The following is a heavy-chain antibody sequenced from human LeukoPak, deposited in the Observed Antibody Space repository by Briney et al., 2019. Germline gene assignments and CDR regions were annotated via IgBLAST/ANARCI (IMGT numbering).Heavy chain of an antibody. CDR1: GYSLTSYW. CDR2: IYPSDSDI. Sequence: GESLKISCKGSGYSLTSYWIGWVRQMPGKGLEWMGIIYPSDSDIRYSPSFQGQVTISADTSISTAYLQWSSLKASDTAMYYCARRRIASTGDYFDYWGQGTLVTVSS. V-gene: IGHV5-51*01. J-gene: IGHJ4*02. D-gene: IGHD6-13*01. CDR3: ARRRIASTGDYFDY.